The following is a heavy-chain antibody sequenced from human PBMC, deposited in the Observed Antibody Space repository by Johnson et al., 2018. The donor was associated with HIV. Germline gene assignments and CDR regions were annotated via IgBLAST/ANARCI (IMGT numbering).Heavy chain of an antibody. J-gene: IGHJ3*01. D-gene: IGHD6-19*01. CDR1: GFTFSNAW. CDR2: IKSKTDGGNT. Sequence: VQLVESGGGLVKPGGSLRLSCAASGFTFSNAWMSWVRQAPGKGLEWVGRIKSKTDGGNTDYAAPVKGRFTISRDDSKNTLYLQMNSLRAEDTAVYYCARKQWLEIPSDAFDFWGQGTMVTVSS. CDR3: ARKQWLEIPSDAFDF. V-gene: IGHV3-15*05.